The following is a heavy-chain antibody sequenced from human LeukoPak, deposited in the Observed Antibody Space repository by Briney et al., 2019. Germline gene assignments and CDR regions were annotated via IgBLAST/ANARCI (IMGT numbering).Heavy chain of an antibody. J-gene: IGHJ4*02. V-gene: IGHV4-61*01. CDR1: GGSVSSGSYY. D-gene: IGHD4-23*01. Sequence: PSETLSLTCTVSGGSVSSGSYYWSWIRQPPGRGLEWIAYIHYSGSAAYNPSLKSRVTTPRDMSTNQFSLKMTSVTAADTAVYFCARDMGAPDYGSYSVDYWGQGTLVTVSS. CDR3: ARDMGAPDYGSYSVDY. CDR2: IHYSGSA.